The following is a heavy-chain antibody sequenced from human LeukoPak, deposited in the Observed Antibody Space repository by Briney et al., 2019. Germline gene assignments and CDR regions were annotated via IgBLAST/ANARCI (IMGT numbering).Heavy chain of an antibody. Sequence: SETLSLTYTVSGGSISSSSYYRGWIRQPPGKGLEWIGSIYYSGSTYYNPSLKSRVTISVDTSKNQFSLKLSSVTAADTAVYFCARVAAAGNYYFDYWGQGTLVTVSS. V-gene: IGHV4-39*07. CDR1: GGSISSSSYY. CDR2: IYYSGST. CDR3: ARVAAAGNYYFDY. D-gene: IGHD6-13*01. J-gene: IGHJ4*02.